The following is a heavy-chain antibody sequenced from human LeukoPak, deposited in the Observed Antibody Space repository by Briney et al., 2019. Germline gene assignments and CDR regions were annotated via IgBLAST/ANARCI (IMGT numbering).Heavy chain of an antibody. CDR2: ISSSSSTI. Sequence: PGGSLRLSCAASGFTFSSYSMNWVRQAPGKGLEWVSYISSSSSTIYYADSVKGRFTISRDNAKNSLYLQMNSLRAEDTAVYYCARGETNPTLDRSGQWLAIFDYWGQGTLVTVSS. CDR3: ARGETNPTLDRSGQWLAIFDY. V-gene: IGHV3-48*04. J-gene: IGHJ4*02. CDR1: GFTFSSYS. D-gene: IGHD6-19*01.